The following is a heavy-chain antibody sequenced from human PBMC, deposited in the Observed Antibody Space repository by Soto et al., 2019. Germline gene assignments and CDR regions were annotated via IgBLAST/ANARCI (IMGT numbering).Heavy chain of an antibody. Sequence: QVQLQESGPGLVKPSQTLSLTCTVSGGSISSGGYYWSWIRQHPGKGLEWIGYIYYSGSTYYNPSLNSRVTISVDTSQNQFYLKLSSVTAADTAVYYCARGWTGGEDAFDIWGQGTMVPVSS. D-gene: IGHD3-10*01. CDR3: ARGWTGGEDAFDI. V-gene: IGHV4-31*03. CDR2: IYYSGST. J-gene: IGHJ3*02. CDR1: GGSISSGGYY.